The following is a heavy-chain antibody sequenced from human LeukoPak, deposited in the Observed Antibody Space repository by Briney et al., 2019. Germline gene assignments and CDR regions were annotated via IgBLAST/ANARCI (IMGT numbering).Heavy chain of an antibody. CDR3: ARTLNCSSTSCYKNYYGMDV. CDR2: MNPNSGNT. V-gene: IGHV1-8*01. Sequence: GASVKVSCKASGYTFTSYDINWVRQATGQGLEWMGWMNPNSGNTGYAQKFQGRVTMTRSTSISTAYMELSSLRSEDTAVYYCARTLNCSSTSCYKNYYGMDVWGQGTTVTVSS. D-gene: IGHD2-2*02. J-gene: IGHJ6*02. CDR1: GYTFTSYD.